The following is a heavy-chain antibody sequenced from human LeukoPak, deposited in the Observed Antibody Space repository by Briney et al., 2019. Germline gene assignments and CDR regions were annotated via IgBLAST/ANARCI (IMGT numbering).Heavy chain of an antibody. Sequence: SGTLSLTCGVSVGSISSGNWWSWVRQSPGKGLEWIGEIHHNGTRNYNPSLKSRVTISVDKSKNQFSLKLRSVTAADTAVYYCARPIYSSSWTRFDPWGQGTLVTVSS. V-gene: IGHV4-4*02. J-gene: IGHJ5*02. D-gene: IGHD6-13*01. CDR2: IHHNGTR. CDR3: ARPIYSSSWTRFDP. CDR1: VGSISSGNW.